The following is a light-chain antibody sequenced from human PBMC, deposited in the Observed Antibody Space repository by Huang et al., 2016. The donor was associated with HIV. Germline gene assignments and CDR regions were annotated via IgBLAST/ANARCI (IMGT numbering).Light chain of an antibody. CDR1: QNISSF. J-gene: IGKJ3*01. V-gene: IGKV3-11*01. Sequence: EIVLTQSPATLSLSPGGRATLSCRASQNISSFLAWYQQGAGQAPRRLIYGASNRATGIPARLSGSGSGTDFTLTINNLEPGDFAVYYCQQRFTFGPGTKVDIK. CDR2: GAS. CDR3: QQRFT.